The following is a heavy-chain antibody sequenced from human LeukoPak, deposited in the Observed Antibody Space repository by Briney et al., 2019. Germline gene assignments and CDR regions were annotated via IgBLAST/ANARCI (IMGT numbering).Heavy chain of an antibody. CDR3: TTTFLHRDARFGSDY. CDR2: IKSKTDGGTT. Sequence: PGGSLRLSCAASGFTFSKAWMSWVRQAPGKGLEWVGRIKSKTDGGTTDYAAPVKGRFTISRDDSKNTLYLQMNSLKTEDTAVYYCTTTFLHRDARFGSDYWGQGTLVTVSP. D-gene: IGHD3-16*01. CDR1: GFTFSKAW. V-gene: IGHV3-15*01. J-gene: IGHJ4*02.